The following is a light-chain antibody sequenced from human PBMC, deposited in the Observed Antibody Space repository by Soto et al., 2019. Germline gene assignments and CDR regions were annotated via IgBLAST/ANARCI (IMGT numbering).Light chain of an antibody. J-gene: IGKJ1*01. CDR3: QQYGNSPQT. CDR1: QSVTYDQ. Sequence: ENVLTQSPGTLSLSPGERVTLSCRASQSVTYDQLAWYRQTPGQAPRLLIYGAPSRATGIPNRFSGSGSGTDFTLTISRLEPEDFAVYYCQQYGNSPQTFGQGTKVDI. CDR2: GAP. V-gene: IGKV3-20*01.